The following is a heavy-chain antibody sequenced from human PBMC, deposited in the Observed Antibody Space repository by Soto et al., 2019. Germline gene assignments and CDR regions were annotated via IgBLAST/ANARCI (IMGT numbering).Heavy chain of an antibody. CDR3: ARAPPLAYCGGDCYSSWYFDL. CDR1: GYTFTSYD. Sequence: QVQLVQSGAEVKKPGASVKVSCKASGYTFTSYDINWVRQATGQGLEWMGWMNPNSGNTGYAQKFQGRGTMTRNTSISTAYMELSSLRSEDTAVYYCARAPPLAYCGGDCYSSWYFDLWGRGTLVTVSS. V-gene: IGHV1-8*01. CDR2: MNPNSGNT. J-gene: IGHJ2*01. D-gene: IGHD2-21*02.